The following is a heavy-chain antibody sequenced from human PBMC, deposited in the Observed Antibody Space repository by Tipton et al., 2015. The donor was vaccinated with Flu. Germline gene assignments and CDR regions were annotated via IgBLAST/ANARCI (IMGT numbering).Heavy chain of an antibody. Sequence: SLRLSCAASGFIFSNYEMNWVRQAPGKGLEWLSYISSSGNTISYADSVRGRFTISRDNTKKSLYLQLSSLRAEDTAIYYCATLTGDDYWGQGIMVTVSS. J-gene: IGHJ4*02. CDR1: GFIFSNYE. V-gene: IGHV3-48*03. CDR2: ISSSGNTI. D-gene: IGHD7-27*01. CDR3: ATLTGDDY.